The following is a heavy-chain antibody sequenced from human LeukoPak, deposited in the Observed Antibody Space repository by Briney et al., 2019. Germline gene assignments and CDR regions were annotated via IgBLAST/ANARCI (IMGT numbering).Heavy chain of an antibody. CDR3: ARAGHNSNSGGYDF. CDR2: IDPDTGDT. D-gene: IGHD3-22*01. CDR1: GYTFIDHY. J-gene: IGHJ4*02. V-gene: IGHV1-2*02. Sequence: ASVKVSCKPSGYTFIDHYLHWMRQAPGQGLESLGWIDPDTGDTNYPQKSQGRLTMTRDTSSSTAYMELNRLRSDDTAVYYCARAGHNSNSGGYDFWGLGTLVTVSS.